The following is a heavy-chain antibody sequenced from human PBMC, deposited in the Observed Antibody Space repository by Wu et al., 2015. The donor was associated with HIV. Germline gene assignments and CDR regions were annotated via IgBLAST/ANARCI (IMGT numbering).Heavy chain of an antibody. J-gene: IGHJ5*02. Sequence: QVQMVQSATEVKKPGASVKVSCKTSGYTFSDYGISWVRQAPGQGLEWMGWINPNSGGTNYAQKFQGRVTMTRDTSISTAYMELSRLRSDDTAVYYCARTGYSYGNNWFDPWGQGTLVTVSS. V-gene: IGHV1-2*02. CDR2: INPNSGGT. CDR3: ARTGYSYGNNWFDP. CDR1: GYTFSDYG. D-gene: IGHD5-18*01.